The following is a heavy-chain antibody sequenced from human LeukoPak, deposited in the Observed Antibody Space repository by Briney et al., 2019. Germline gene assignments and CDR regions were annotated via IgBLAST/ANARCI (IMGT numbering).Heavy chain of an antibody. Sequence: GGSLRLSCAVSGFTFSSYGIHWVRQAPGKGLEWVAVISYDGSNKNYADSVKGRFTIYRDNSKNTLYLQMNSLRAEDTAVYHCARSAYKGGFDPWGQGTLVTVSS. D-gene: IGHD1-14*01. V-gene: IGHV3-30*03. J-gene: IGHJ5*02. CDR3: ARSAYKGGFDP. CDR1: GFTFSSYG. CDR2: ISYDGSNK.